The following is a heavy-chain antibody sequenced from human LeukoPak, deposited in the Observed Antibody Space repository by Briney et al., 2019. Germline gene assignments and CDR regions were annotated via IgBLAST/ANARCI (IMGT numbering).Heavy chain of an antibody. J-gene: IGHJ5*02. CDR1: GYTFTSDD. Sequence: ASVKVSCKASGYTFTSDDINWVRQATGQGLEWMGWMNPNSGDTGYAQKFQGRVTFTRNTAISTAYMELSSLRSEDTAFYYCARDTTVRYNWFDPWGQGTLVTVSS. D-gene: IGHD4-17*01. CDR3: ARDTTVRYNWFDP. CDR2: MNPNSGDT. V-gene: IGHV1-8*03.